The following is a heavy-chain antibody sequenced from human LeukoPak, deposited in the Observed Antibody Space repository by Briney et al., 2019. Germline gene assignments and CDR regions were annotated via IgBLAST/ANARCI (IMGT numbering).Heavy chain of an antibody. CDR1: GGTFSSYA. J-gene: IGHJ4*02. Sequence: ASVTVSCKASGGTFSSYAINWVRQAPGQGLEWMGGIIPIFGTANYAQKFQGRVTITADKSTSTAYMELSSLRSEDTAVYYCARPSLPGIAVAGFDYWGQGTLVTVSS. D-gene: IGHD6-19*01. CDR3: ARPSLPGIAVAGFDY. CDR2: IIPIFGTA. V-gene: IGHV1-69*06.